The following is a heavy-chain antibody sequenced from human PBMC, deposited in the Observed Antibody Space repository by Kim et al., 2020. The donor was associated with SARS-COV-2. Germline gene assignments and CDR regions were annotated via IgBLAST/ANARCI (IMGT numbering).Heavy chain of an antibody. CDR1: GGSISSSSYY. D-gene: IGHD3-22*01. CDR2: IYYSGST. Sequence: SETLSLTCTVSGGSISSSSYYWGWIRQPPGKGLEWIGSIYYSGSTYYNPSLKSRVTISVDTSKNQFSLKLSSVTAADTAVYYCARLTYYYDSSGYYSLYYYYGMDVWGQGATVTVSS. V-gene: IGHV4-39*01. CDR3: ARLTYYYDSSGYYSLYYYYGMDV. J-gene: IGHJ6*02.